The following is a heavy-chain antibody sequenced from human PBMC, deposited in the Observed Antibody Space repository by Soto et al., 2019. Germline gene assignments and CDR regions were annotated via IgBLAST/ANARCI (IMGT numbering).Heavy chain of an antibody. D-gene: IGHD3-16*01. Sequence: PSETLSLTCTVSGDSISSYYWSWIRQRPGKGLEWIGYIYYIGGTNYNPSLKSRVTISVDTSKNQFSLKLSSVTAADTAVYYCARRISYVDSDDWGQGTLVTVSS. CDR2: IYYIGGT. V-gene: IGHV4-59*08. J-gene: IGHJ4*02. CDR1: GDSISSYY. CDR3: ARRISYVDSDD.